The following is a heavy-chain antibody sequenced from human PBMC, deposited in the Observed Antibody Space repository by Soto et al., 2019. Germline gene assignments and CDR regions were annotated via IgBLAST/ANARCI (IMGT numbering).Heavy chain of an antibody. CDR2: ISYDGSNK. CDR3: AKDEKPPGDYTGGYPDY. J-gene: IGHJ4*02. CDR1: GFTFSSYG. D-gene: IGHD4-4*01. V-gene: IGHV3-30*18. Sequence: QVQLVESGGGVVQPGRSLRLSCAASGFTFSSYGMHWVRQAPGKGLEWVAVISYDGSNKYYADSVKGRFTISRDNSKNTLYLQMNSLRAEDTAVYYCAKDEKPPGDYTGGYPDYWGQGTLVTVSS.